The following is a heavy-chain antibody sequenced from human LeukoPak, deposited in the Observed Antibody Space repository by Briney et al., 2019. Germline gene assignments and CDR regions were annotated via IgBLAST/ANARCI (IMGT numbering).Heavy chain of an antibody. Sequence: GASVKVSCKASGYTFTGYYIHWVRQAPGQGLEWMGWINPNSGGTNYAQQFQGRVTMTRDTSISTAYVELSSLRSDDTAVYYCARDRLSGSYLDYWGQGTLVTVSS. CDR3: ARDRLSGSYLDY. CDR2: INPNSGGT. CDR1: GYTFTGYY. V-gene: IGHV1-2*02. D-gene: IGHD1-26*01. J-gene: IGHJ4*02.